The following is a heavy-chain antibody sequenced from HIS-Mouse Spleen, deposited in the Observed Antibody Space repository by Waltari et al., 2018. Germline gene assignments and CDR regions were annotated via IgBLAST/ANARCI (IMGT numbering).Heavy chain of an antibody. CDR1: GYTFTGYY. CDR3: ARDIVVVPAAMPENNYFDY. J-gene: IGHJ4*02. D-gene: IGHD2-2*01. V-gene: IGHV1-2*02. CDR2: INPNSGGT. Sequence: QVQLVQSGAEVKKPGASVKVSCKASGYTFTGYYMHWVRQAPGQGLEWMGWINPNSGGTNYAQKFQGRVTMTRDPSISTAYMELSRLRSDDTAVYYCARDIVVVPAAMPENNYFDYWGQGTLVTVSS.